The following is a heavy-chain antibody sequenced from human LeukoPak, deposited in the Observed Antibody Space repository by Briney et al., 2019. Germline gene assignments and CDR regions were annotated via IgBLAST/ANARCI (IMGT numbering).Heavy chain of an antibody. J-gene: IGHJ3*02. CDR1: GFTFSSYA. D-gene: IGHD6-13*01. CDR2: IYPGDSDT. CDR3: ARRGSSYGPYAFDI. Sequence: PGGSLRLSCAASGFTFSSYAMSWVRQMPGKGLEWMGIIYPGDSDTRYSPSFQGQVTISADRSISTAYLQWSSLKASDTAMYYCARRGSSYGPYAFDIWGQGTMVIVSS. V-gene: IGHV5-51*01.